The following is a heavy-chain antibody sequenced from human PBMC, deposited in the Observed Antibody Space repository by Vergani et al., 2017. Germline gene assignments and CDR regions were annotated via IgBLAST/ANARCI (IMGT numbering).Heavy chain of an antibody. V-gene: IGHV4-59*01. D-gene: IGHD1-26*01. CDR3: ARERVGAVNWFDP. Sequence: QVQLQESGPGLVKPSETLSLTCTVSGGSISSYYWSWIRQPPGKGLEWIGYIYYSGSTNYNPSLKSRVTISVDTSKNQFSLKLSSVTAADTAVYYCARERVGAVNWFDPWGQGTLVTVSS. CDR2: IYYSGST. J-gene: IGHJ5*02. CDR1: GGSISSYY.